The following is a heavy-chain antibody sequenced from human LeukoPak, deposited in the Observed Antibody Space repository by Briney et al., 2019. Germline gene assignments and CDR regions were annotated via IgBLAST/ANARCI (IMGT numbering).Heavy chain of an antibody. D-gene: IGHD5-18*01. CDR1: GGTFSSYY. CDR2: INPNSGGT. J-gene: IGHJ4*02. Sequence: RASVKVSCKASGGTFSSYYMHWVRQAPGQGLEWMGRINPNSGGTNYAQKFQGRVTMTRDTSISTAYMELSRLRSDDTAVYYCASRDSYGYFDYWGQGTLVTVSS. V-gene: IGHV1-2*06. CDR3: ASRDSYGYFDY.